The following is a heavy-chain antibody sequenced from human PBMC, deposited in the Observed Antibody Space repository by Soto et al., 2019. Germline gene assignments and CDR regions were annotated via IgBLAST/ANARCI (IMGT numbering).Heavy chain of an antibody. D-gene: IGHD6-13*01. CDR3: ARDIAAAGNGLDY. Sequence: SETLSLTCTVSGGSISSYYWSWIRQPPGKGLEWIGYIYYSGSTNYNPSLKSRVTISVDTSKNQLSLKLSSVTAADTAVYYCARDIAAAGNGLDYPAQRTPVLVSS. CDR2: IYYSGST. V-gene: IGHV4-59*01. J-gene: IGHJ4*02. CDR1: GGSISSYY.